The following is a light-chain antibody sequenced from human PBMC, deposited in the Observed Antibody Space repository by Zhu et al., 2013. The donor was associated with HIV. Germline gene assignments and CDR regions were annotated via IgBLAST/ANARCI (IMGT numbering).Light chain of an antibody. Sequence: QTVVTQEPSFSVSPGGTVTLTCGLSSGSVSTSYYPSWYQQTPGQAPRTVIYRTNTRSSGVPDRFSGSILGNRAALTITGAQADDESDYYCVLYMGSGISVFGGGTKLTVL. CDR1: SGSVSTSYY. J-gene: IGLJ3*02. CDR3: VLYMGSGISV. CDR2: RTN. V-gene: IGLV8-61*01.